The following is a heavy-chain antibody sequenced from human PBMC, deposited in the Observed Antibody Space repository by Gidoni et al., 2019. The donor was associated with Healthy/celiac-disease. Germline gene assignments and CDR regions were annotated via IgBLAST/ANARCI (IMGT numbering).Heavy chain of an antibody. CDR3: ASSYGSGSYRLDY. CDR1: GVTFSIHA. CDR2: ISYDGSNK. Sequence: QLVATGGGVVQPGRSRGLSCAASGVTFSIHAMRWVRQAPGKWREWVAVISYDGSNKYYADSVNGRFTISRDNSKNTLYLQMNSLRAEDTAVYYCASSYGSGSYRLDYWGQGTLVTVSS. D-gene: IGHD3-10*01. V-gene: IGHV3-30-3*01. J-gene: IGHJ4*02.